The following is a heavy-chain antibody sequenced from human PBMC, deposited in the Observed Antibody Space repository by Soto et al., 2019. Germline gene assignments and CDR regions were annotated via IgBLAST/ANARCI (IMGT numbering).Heavy chain of an antibody. D-gene: IGHD2-2*01. V-gene: IGHV3-13*01. J-gene: IGHJ6*03. Sequence: EVQLVESGGGLVQPGGSLRLSCVVSGFTFSGSDMHWVRQATGKGLEWVSAIGIGGDIYYSDSVKGRFTISRENSRNSLYLQMNSLEVADTAVYFCVREACSSRACSSWDYLDVWGRGTTVTVSS. CDR2: IGIGGDI. CDR1: GFTFSGSD. CDR3: VREACSSRACSSWDYLDV.